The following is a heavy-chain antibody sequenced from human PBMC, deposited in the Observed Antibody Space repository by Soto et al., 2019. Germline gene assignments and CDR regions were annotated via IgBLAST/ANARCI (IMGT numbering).Heavy chain of an antibody. J-gene: IGHJ6*04. CDR1: GFTFTSSA. Sequence: SVKVSCKASGFTFTSSAVQWVRQARGQRLEWIGWIVVGSGNTNYAQKFQERVTITRDMSTSTAYMELSSLRSEDTPVYYCPADGGSGWPPNYYYYYGMDVWGEGTTVTVSS. D-gene: IGHD6-19*01. CDR3: PADGGSGWPPNYYYYYGMDV. CDR2: IVVGSGNT. V-gene: IGHV1-58*01.